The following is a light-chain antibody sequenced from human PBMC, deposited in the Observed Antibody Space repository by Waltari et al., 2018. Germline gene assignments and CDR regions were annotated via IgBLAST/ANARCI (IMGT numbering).Light chain of an antibody. J-gene: IGKJ5*01. Sequence: EIVMTQSPATLSVSPGERATLSCRASQTISSNLAWYQQNPGQAPRLLIYDASTRATGIPARFGGSGSGTEFTLTISSLQSEDFAVYYCQQYTNWPPSITFGQGTRLEIK. CDR2: DAS. CDR3: QQYTNWPPSIT. V-gene: IGKV3-15*01. CDR1: QTISSN.